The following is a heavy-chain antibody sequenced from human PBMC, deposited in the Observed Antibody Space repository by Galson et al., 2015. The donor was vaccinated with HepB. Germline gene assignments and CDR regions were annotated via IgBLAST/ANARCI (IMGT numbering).Heavy chain of an antibody. V-gene: IGHV3-23*01. Sequence: SLRLSCAASRFTFSNYGMSWVRQAPGKGLEWVSGISASGGTTYYADSVKGRFTISRDNYKNTLYLQMNSLRAEDTAIYYCAKDGGVVAPAGTADFDFSGHGTLVTVSP. CDR2: ISASGGTT. J-gene: IGHJ4*01. D-gene: IGHD6-13*01. CDR3: AKDGGVVAPAGTADFDF. CDR1: RFTFSNYG.